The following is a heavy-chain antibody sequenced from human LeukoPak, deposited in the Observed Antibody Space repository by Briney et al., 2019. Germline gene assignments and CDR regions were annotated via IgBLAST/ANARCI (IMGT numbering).Heavy chain of an antibody. V-gene: IGHV4-31*03. Sequence: PSETLSLTCTVSGGSISSGGYYWSWIRQHPGKGLEWIGYIYYSGSTYYNPSLKSRVTISVDTSKNQFSLKLSSVTAADTAVYYCARKTRIAAAGTDAFDIWGQGAMVTVSS. CDR2: IYYSGST. CDR3: ARKTRIAAAGTDAFDI. D-gene: IGHD6-13*01. J-gene: IGHJ3*02. CDR1: GGSISSGGYY.